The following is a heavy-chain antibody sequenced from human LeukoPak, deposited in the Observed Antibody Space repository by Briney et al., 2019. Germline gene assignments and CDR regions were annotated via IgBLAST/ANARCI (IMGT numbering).Heavy chain of an antibody. Sequence: PGGSLRLSCAASGFTFRRYWMHWVRQAPGKGLVWVSRINSDGSTISYADSVKGRLTISRDNAKNTLYLQMNSLRAEDTAVYYCATFWSGSDFDYWGQGTLVTVSS. CDR2: INSDGSTI. CDR1: GFTFRRYW. V-gene: IGHV3-74*01. CDR3: ATFWSGSDFDY. D-gene: IGHD3-3*01. J-gene: IGHJ4*02.